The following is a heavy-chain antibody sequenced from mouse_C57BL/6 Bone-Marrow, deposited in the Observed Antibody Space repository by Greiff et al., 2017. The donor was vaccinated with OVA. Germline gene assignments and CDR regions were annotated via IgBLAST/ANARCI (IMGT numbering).Heavy chain of an antibody. CDR3: ARDSIYYSNYGFDY. J-gene: IGHJ3*01. CDR1: GYTFTSYG. D-gene: IGHD2-5*01. CDR2: IYPRSGNT. Sequence: QVQLKQSGAELARPGASVKLSCKASGYTFTSYGISWVKQRTGQGLEWIGEIYPRSGNTYYNEKFKGKATLTADKSSSTAYMELRSLTSEDSAVYFCARDSIYYSNYGFDYWGQGTLVTVSA. V-gene: IGHV1-81*01.